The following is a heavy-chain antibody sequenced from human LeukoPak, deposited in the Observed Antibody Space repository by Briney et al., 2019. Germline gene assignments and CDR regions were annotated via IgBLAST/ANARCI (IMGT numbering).Heavy chain of an antibody. V-gene: IGHV1-69*04. D-gene: IGHD2-21*02. CDR3: SMVRTVVTAISYYYYGMDV. CDR1: GGTFSSYA. CDR2: IIPILGIA. J-gene: IGHJ6*02. Sequence: ASVKVSCKASGGTFSSYAISGVRPAPGQGREWVGRIIPILGIANYAHKSQGRVTITADKSTSTAYMELSSRRSEDTAVVYCSMVRTVVTAISYYYYGMDVWGQGTTVNVPS.